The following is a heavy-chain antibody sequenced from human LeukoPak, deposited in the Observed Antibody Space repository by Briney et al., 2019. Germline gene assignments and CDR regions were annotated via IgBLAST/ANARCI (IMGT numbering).Heavy chain of an antibody. Sequence: PGGSLRLSCAVSGLTFNNCAMSWVRQAPGKGLEWVSAISGSGGSTYYADSVKGRFTISRDNSKNTLYLQMNSLRAEDTAVYYCAKDIDSSGYYDHWGQGTLVTVSS. CDR3: AKDIDSSGYYDH. D-gene: IGHD3-22*01. CDR2: ISGSGGST. J-gene: IGHJ5*02. CDR1: GLTFNNCA. V-gene: IGHV3-23*01.